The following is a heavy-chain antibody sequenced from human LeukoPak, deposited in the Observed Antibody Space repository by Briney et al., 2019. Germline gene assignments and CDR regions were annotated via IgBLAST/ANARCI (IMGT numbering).Heavy chain of an antibody. Sequence: PSETLSLTCTVSGGSISSYCWSWIRQPPGKGLEWIGYIYYSVSTNYNPSLKSRVTISLDTSKNQFSLKLSSVTAADTAVYYCARKDPGYSGYSDFDYWGQGTLVTVSS. D-gene: IGHD5-12*01. CDR2: IYYSVST. J-gene: IGHJ4*02. V-gene: IGHV4-59*08. CDR3: ARKDPGYSGYSDFDY. CDR1: GGSISSYC.